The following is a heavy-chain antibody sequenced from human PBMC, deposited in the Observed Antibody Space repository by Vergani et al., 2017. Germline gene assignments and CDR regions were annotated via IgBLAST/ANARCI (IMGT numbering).Heavy chain of an antibody. V-gene: IGHV4-38-2*01. CDR1: GYSISSGSY. J-gene: IGHJ4*02. D-gene: IGHD2-21*02. Sequence: QVQLQESGPGLVKPSETPSLTCAVSGYSISSGSYWAWIRQSPGKGLEWIGSIFHSGTTHYNPSIECLVTISVDTSRNQFSLRLGSVPAADTALYYCARHNLWGDSQSGIDFWGLGTLVIVSS. CDR3: ARHNLWGDSQSGIDF. CDR2: IFHSGTT.